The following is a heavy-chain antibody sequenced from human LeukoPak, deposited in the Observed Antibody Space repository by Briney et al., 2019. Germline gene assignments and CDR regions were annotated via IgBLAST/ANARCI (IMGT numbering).Heavy chain of an antibody. CDR2: TYYRSKWYN. J-gene: IGHJ6*02. V-gene: IGHV6-1*01. CDR1: GDSVSSNSAA. D-gene: IGHD3-10*01. CDR3: ARGWLLWFGETNYYYYGMDV. Sequence: SQTLSLTCAISGDSVSSNSAAWNWIRQSPSRGLEWLGRTYYRSKWYNDYAVSVKSRITINPDTSKNQFSLQLSSVTPEDTAVYYCARGWLLWFGETNYYYYGMDVWGQGTTVTVSS.